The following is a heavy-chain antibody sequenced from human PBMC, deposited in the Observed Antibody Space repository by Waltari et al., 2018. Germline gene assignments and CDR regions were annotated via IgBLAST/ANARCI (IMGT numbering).Heavy chain of an antibody. Sequence: VHLVESGGGLVKSGGSLRLSCAASGFRFSPYNMDWVRQAPGKGLEWVSSISSDGKYIYYADSVEGRFTVSRDNAKSSLFVQMNSLRAEDTAVYYCAREYYYDGSTYDHWGQGTLVTVSS. V-gene: IGHV3-21*06. CDR2: ISSDGKYI. J-gene: IGHJ4*02. CDR1: GFRFSPYN. CDR3: AREYYYDGSTYDH. D-gene: IGHD3-22*01.